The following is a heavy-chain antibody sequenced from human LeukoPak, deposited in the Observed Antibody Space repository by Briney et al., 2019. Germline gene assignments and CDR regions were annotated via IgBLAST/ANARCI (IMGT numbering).Heavy chain of an antibody. D-gene: IGHD3-22*01. CDR1: GYSISSGYY. V-gene: IGHV4-38-2*02. J-gene: IGHJ5*02. CDR3: ARIWVLYYYDSSGSLDP. CDR2: INHSGST. Sequence: SETLSLTCTVSGYSISSGYYWSWIRQPPGKGLEWIGEINHSGSTNYNPSLKSRVTISVDTSKNQFSLKLSSVTAADTAVYYCARIWVLYYYDSSGSLDPWGQGTLVTVSS.